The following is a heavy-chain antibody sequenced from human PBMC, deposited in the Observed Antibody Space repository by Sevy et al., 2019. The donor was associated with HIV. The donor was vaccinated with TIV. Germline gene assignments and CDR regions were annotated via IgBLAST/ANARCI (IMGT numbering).Heavy chain of an antibody. V-gene: IGHV3-23*01. Sequence: GGSLRLSCAASGFTFRNYAMSYVRQTPGKGLEWVSSISGPGALTYYADSVKGRFTISRDNSKNTLFLQMNSLRAEDTAVYYCARPYGSGSWEAFDIWGQGTMVTVSS. CDR2: ISGPGALT. J-gene: IGHJ3*02. D-gene: IGHD3-10*01. CDR1: GFTFRNYA. CDR3: ARPYGSGSWEAFDI.